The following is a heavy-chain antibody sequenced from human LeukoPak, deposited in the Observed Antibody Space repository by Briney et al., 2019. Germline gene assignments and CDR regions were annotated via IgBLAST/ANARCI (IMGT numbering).Heavy chain of an antibody. J-gene: IGHJ3*02. V-gene: IGHV3-21*01. CDR1: GFTFSSYS. Sequence: GGSLRLSCAASGFTFSSYSMNWVRQAPGKGLEWVSSISSSSYIYYADSVKGRFTISRDNAKNSLYLQMNSLRAEDTAVYYCAKDRIWFGEFHDAFDIWGQGTMVTVSS. CDR2: ISSSSYI. D-gene: IGHD3-10*01. CDR3: AKDRIWFGEFHDAFDI.